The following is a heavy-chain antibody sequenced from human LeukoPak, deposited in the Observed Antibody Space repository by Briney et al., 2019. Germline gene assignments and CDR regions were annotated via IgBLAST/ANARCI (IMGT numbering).Heavy chain of an antibody. CDR1: GYTFTSYG. D-gene: IGHD3-22*01. J-gene: IGHJ6*02. V-gene: IGHV1-18*01. CDR2: ISAYNDNT. CDR3: ARNRGYDSSGYYYDYYYGMDV. Sequence: ASVKVSCKASGYTFTSYGVSWVRQAPGQGLEWMGWISAYNDNTNFAQKLQGRVTMTTDTSTSTAYTELRSLRSDDTAVYYCARNRGYDSSGYYYDYYYGMDVWGQGTTVTVSS.